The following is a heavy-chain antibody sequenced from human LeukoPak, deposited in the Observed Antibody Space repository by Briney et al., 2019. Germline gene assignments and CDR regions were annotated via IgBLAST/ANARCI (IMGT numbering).Heavy chain of an antibody. Sequence: GASVKVSCKASGYTFTSYGISWVRQAPGQGLEWMGWIIAYNSNTNYAQKLQGRVTMSTDTPTSPAYTEVRRLRSDDTAVYSCARATVHYDSSFDYWGQGTLVTVSS. V-gene: IGHV1-18*01. CDR3: ARATVHYDSSFDY. D-gene: IGHD3-22*01. CDR1: GYTFTSYG. J-gene: IGHJ4*02. CDR2: IIAYNSNT.